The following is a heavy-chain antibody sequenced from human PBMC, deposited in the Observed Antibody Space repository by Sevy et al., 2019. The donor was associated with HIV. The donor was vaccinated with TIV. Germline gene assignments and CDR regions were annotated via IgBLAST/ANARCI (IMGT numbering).Heavy chain of an antibody. J-gene: IGHJ5*02. Sequence: ASVKVSCKASGYTFIDYYIHWLRQAPGQALEWMGRINPNSGATNYAQKFQDRVTMTRDTSISTSYMELRRLRSDDTAVYYCAREDYYDASGGWVDPWGQGTLVTVSS. CDR2: INPNSGAT. CDR1: GYTFIDYY. CDR3: AREDYYDASGGWVDP. V-gene: IGHV1-2*06. D-gene: IGHD3-22*01.